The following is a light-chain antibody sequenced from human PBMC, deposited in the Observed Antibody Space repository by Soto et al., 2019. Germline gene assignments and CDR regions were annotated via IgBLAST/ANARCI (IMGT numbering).Light chain of an antibody. J-gene: IGKJ1*01. CDR1: QGISSY. Sequence: IQLTGSPAFLSSSLGEXVTXTXXASQGISSYLAWYQQKPGKAPKLLIYAASTLQSGVPSRFSGSGSGTEFTLTISSLQPEDFATYYCQKYNSAPWTFGQGTKV. V-gene: IGKV1-9*01. CDR2: AAS. CDR3: QKYNSAPWT.